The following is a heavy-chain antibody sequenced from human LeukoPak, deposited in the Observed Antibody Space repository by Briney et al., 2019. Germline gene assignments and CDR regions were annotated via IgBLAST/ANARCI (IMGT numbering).Heavy chain of an antibody. CDR1: GGTFSSYT. CDR3: ARGYGATIYYFDY. CDR2: IIPILGIA. V-gene: IGHV1-69*02. Sequence: SVNVSRKPSGGTFSSYTISWVRQAPGQGLEWMGRIIPILGIANYAQKFQGRVTITADKSTSTAYMELSSLRSEDTAVYYCARGYGATIYYFDYWGQGTLVTVSS. J-gene: IGHJ4*02. D-gene: IGHD4/OR15-4a*01.